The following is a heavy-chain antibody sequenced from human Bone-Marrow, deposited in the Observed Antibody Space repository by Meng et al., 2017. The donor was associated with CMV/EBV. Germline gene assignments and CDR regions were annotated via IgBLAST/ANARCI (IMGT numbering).Heavy chain of an antibody. CDR3: AGADGGSLSWYYGMDV. Sequence: GGSLRLSCAASGFTVSSNYMSWVRQAPGKGLEWVSVIYSGGSTYYADSVKGRFTISRDNSKNTLYLQMNSLRAEDTAVYYCAGADGGSLSWYYGMDVWGQGTTHRLL. D-gene: IGHD3-16*01. CDR1: GFTVSSNY. V-gene: IGHV3-53*01. J-gene: IGHJ6*02. CDR2: IYSGGST.